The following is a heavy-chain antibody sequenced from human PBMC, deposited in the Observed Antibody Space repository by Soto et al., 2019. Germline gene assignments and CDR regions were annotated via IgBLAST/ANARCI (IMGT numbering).Heavy chain of an antibody. J-gene: IGHJ3*01. CDR3: AHLMFTHGVILAYDCFDV. CDR1: GFSLSAATVG. V-gene: IGHV2-5*01. Sequence: SGPTLVNPTQTLTLTCTFSGFSLSAATVGVAWIRQPPGPALEWLAVIYWNGDKRYSPSLNSRLSITKGTTRNQVDLTMTYMDPVDTARYYCAHLMFTHGVILAYDCFDVWEPGTMVA. CDR2: IYWNGDK. D-gene: IGHD2-21*01.